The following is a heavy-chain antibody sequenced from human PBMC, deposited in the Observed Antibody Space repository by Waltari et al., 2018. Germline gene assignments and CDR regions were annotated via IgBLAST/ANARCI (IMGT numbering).Heavy chain of an antibody. D-gene: IGHD2-2*01. J-gene: IGHJ5*02. CDR1: GGSISSHY. V-gene: IGHV4-59*11. CDR2: MYYSGST. Sequence: QVQLQESGAGLVKPSETLSLTFTGPGGSISSHYWNWIRQPQGKGVGWIGYMYYSGSTNYNPSLKSRVTISVDTSKNQFSLKLSSVTAADTAVYYCARTPSISHKGGFDPWGQGTLVTVSS. CDR3: ARTPSISHKGGFDP.